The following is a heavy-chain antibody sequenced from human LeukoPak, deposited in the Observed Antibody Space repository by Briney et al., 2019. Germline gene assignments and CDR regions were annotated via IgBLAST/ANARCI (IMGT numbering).Heavy chain of an antibody. V-gene: IGHV3-23*01. D-gene: IGHD1-26*01. Sequence: GGSLRLSCAASGFTFSNYAMSWVRQAPGKGLEWVSVISGSGGSTNFADSVKGRFTSSRDNSKNTLHLQMNSLRAEDRAVYYCAREILRAATALDLWGQGTLVTVSS. J-gene: IGHJ5*02. CDR1: GFTFSNYA. CDR2: ISGSGGST. CDR3: AREILRAATALDL.